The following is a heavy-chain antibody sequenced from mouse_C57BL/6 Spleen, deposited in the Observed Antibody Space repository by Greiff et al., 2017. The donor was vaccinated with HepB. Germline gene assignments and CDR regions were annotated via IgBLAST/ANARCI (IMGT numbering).Heavy chain of an antibody. CDR1: GFTFSDYY. V-gene: IGHV5-16*01. CDR2: INYDGGST. CDR3: ARSDYDDQAWFAY. Sequence: EVQLVESEGGLVQPGSSMKLSCTASGFTFSDYYMAWVRQVPEKGLEWVANINYDGGSTYYLDSLKSRFIISRDNAKNILYLQMSSLKSEDTATYYCARSDYDDQAWFAYWGQGTLVTVSA. D-gene: IGHD2-4*01. J-gene: IGHJ3*01.